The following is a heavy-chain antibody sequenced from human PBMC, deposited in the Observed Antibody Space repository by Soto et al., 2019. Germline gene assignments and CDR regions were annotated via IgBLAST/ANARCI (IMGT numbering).Heavy chain of an antibody. J-gene: IGHJ5*02. V-gene: IGHV1-8*01. CDR2: MNPNSGNT. Sequence: QVQLVQSGAEVKKPGASVKVSCKGSGYTFTSYHINWVRQATGQGLEWMGWMNPNSGNTGYAQTWQGSVTXXWXTXXSTAYMELSSLRFEDTAMYYCARGHISSTKNWLDPWGQGTLVTVSS. D-gene: IGHD6-6*01. CDR1: GYTFTSYH. CDR3: ARGHISSTKNWLDP.